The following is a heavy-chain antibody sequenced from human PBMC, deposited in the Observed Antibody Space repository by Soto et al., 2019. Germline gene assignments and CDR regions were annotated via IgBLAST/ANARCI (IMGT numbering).Heavy chain of an antibody. CDR1: SSPINSRYY. CDR3: ARNTSGRNFDY. V-gene: IGHV4-38-2*02. CDR2: IYHSGST. J-gene: IGHJ4*01. Sequence: SETLSLTCTVSSSPINSRYYWGWIRQTPGKGLEWVASIYHSGSTHYNPSLKSRATISVDTPNNQFSLRLSSVTAADTAIYYCARNTSGRNFDYWGQEPRSPSPQ. D-gene: IGHD6-19*01.